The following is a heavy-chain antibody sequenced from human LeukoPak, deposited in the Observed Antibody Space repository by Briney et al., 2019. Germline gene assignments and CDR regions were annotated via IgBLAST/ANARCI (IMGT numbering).Heavy chain of an antibody. Sequence: GGSLRLSCAASGFTFDDYGMSWVRQAPGKGLEWVSGISWNSGSIGYADSVKGRFTISRDNAKNSLYLQMNSLRAEDMALYYCAKGGGARILYYFDYWGQGTLVTVSS. CDR1: GFTFDDYG. CDR2: ISWNSGSI. V-gene: IGHV3-9*03. D-gene: IGHD1-26*01. J-gene: IGHJ4*02. CDR3: AKGGGARILYYFDY.